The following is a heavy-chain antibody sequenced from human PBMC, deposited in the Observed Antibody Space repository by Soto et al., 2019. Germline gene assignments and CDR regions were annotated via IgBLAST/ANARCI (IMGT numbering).Heavy chain of an antibody. CDR2: IKQDGSEK. J-gene: IGHJ4*02. Sequence: GGSLRLSCAASGFTFSSYWMSWVRQAPGKGLEWVANIKQDGSEKYYVDSVKGRFTISRDNAKNSLYLQMNSLRAEDTAVYYCARDSVRGYYDSSGYFTALDYWGQGTLVTVYS. D-gene: IGHD3-22*01. V-gene: IGHV3-7*01. CDR1: GFTFSSYW. CDR3: ARDSVRGYYDSSGYFTALDY.